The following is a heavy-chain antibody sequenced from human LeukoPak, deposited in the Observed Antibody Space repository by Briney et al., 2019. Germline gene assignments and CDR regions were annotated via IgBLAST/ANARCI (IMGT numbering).Heavy chain of an antibody. V-gene: IGHV4-30-4*01. J-gene: IGHJ2*01. Sequence: PSETLSLTCTVSGGSISSGDYYWSWIRQHPGKGLEWIGYIYYSGSTYYNPSLKSRVTISVDTSKNQFSLKLSSVTAADTAVYYCARYGDPGYCSGGSCCSYRFDLWGRGTLVTVSS. CDR2: IYYSGST. D-gene: IGHD2-15*01. CDR3: ARYGDPGYCSGGSCCSYRFDL. CDR1: GGSISSGDYY.